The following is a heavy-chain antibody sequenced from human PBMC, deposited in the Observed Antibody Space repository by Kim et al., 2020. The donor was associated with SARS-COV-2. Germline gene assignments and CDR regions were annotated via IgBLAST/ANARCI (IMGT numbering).Heavy chain of an antibody. CDR1: GFTFGDYA. Sequence: GGSLRLSCAASGFTFGDYAMHWVRQAPGKGLEWVSGISWNSGSIGYADSVKGRFTISRDNAKNSLYLQMNSLRAEDTALYYCAKEERWLQSNFDYWGQGTLVTVSS. V-gene: IGHV3-9*01. J-gene: IGHJ4*02. D-gene: IGHD5-12*01. CDR3: AKEERWLQSNFDY. CDR2: ISWNSGSI.